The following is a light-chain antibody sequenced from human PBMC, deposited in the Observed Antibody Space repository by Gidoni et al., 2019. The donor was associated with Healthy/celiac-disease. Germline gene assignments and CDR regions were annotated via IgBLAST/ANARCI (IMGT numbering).Light chain of an antibody. V-gene: IGLV2-18*02. J-gene: IGLJ2*01. CDR1: SSDVGSYNS. CDR3: SSYTSSSTPYVV. CDR2: EVS. Sequence: QSALTQPPSVSGSPGQSVTISCTGTSSDVGSYNSVSWYTQPPGSAPKLMIYEVSNRPSGVPDRFSGSKSGNTASLTISGLQAEDEADYYCSSYTSSSTPYVVFGGGTKLTVL.